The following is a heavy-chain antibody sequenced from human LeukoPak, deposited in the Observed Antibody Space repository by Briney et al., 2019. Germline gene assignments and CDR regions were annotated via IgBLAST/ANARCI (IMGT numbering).Heavy chain of an antibody. J-gene: IGHJ4*02. Sequence: PGGSLRLSCAASGFTFSSYAMSWVRQAPGKGLEWVSAISGTGSSTYSADSVKGRFTISRDNSKNTLYLQMNTLRAEDTAVYYASKSPYSLGTYAIAGDYWGQGTLVTVSS. D-gene: IGHD3-10*01. CDR1: GFTFSSYA. V-gene: IGHV3-23*01. CDR2: ISGTGSST. CDR3: SKSPYSLGTYAIAGDY.